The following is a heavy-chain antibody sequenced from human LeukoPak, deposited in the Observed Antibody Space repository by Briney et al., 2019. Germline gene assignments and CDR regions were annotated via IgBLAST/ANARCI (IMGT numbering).Heavy chain of an antibody. V-gene: IGHV4-59*11. CDR1: TDSFSSHY. CDR2: ISYIGST. D-gene: IGHD4-17*01. Sequence: SETLSLTCAVSTDSFSSHYWTWIRQPPGKGLEWIGYISYIGSTNYNPSLKSRVTISIDTSKNQFSLRLSSVAAADTAVYYCARDVVTVTKGFDIWGQGTMVSVSS. J-gene: IGHJ3*02. CDR3: ARDVVTVTKGFDI.